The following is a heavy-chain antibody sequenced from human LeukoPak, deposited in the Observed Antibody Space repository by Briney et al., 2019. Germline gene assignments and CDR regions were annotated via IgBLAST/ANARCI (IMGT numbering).Heavy chain of an antibody. J-gene: IGHJ4*02. V-gene: IGHV1-2*02. Sequence: ASVKVSCKASGYTFTDYYMHWVRQAPGQGLEWMGWINPNSGGTNYAQKFQGRVTMTRDTSITTAYMELNRLRSDDTAVYYCARVGGFSYGYFDYWGQGTLVTVSS. CDR1: GYTFTDYY. CDR3: ARVGGFSYGYFDY. D-gene: IGHD5-18*01. CDR2: INPNSGGT.